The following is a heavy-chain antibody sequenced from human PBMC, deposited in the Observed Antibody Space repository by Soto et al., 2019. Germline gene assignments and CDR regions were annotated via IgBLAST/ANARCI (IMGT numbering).Heavy chain of an antibody. CDR3: ARDTASKDYDSHSYYPHFDS. CDR1: GDSINTDYY. V-gene: IGHV4-30-4*01. Sequence: PSETRSRTWAVSGDSINTDYYWSCIRQPPGKGREWIGHIYYTGGTFYSPSLKSRLALSVDTSKNQFSLRLSSVTAADTAVYYCARDTASKDYDSHSYYPHFDSWGQGALVTV. J-gene: IGHJ5*01. CDR2: IYYTGGT. D-gene: IGHD3-22*01.